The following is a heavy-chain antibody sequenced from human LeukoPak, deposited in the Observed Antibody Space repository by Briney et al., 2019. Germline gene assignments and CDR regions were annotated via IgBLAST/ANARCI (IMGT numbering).Heavy chain of an antibody. V-gene: IGHV4-59*01. J-gene: IGHJ6*03. CDR2: IYYSGST. D-gene: IGHD6-6*01. CDR1: GGSISNYY. Sequence: PSETLSLTCTVPGGSISNYYWSWIRQPPGKGLEWIGYIYYSGSTKYNPSLKSRVTISVDTSKNQSSLRLSSVTAADTAVYYCASDWGVSARPGYMDVWGKGTTVTVSS. CDR3: ASDWGVSARPGYMDV.